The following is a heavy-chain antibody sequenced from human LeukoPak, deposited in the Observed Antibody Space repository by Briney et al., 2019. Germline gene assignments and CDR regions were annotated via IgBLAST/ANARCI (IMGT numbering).Heavy chain of an antibody. D-gene: IGHD6-13*01. CDR3: AKDRVDIGITAARPDLDY. CDR1: GFTFSTYA. J-gene: IGHJ4*02. Sequence: GGSLRLSCATSGFTFSTYAMSWVRQAPGKGLEWVSTISGSGGRIYYADSVKGRFTISRDNSKNTLYVQMKSLRAEDTAVYYCAKDRVDIGITAARPDLDYWGQGTLIAVSS. CDR2: ISGSGGRI. V-gene: IGHV3-23*01.